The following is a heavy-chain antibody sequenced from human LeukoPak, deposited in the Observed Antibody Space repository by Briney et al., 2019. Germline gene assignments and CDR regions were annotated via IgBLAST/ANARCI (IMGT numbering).Heavy chain of an antibody. V-gene: IGHV4-59*01. Sequence: SETLSLTCTVSGGSISSYYWSWIRQPPGKGLEWIGYIYYSGSTNYNPSLKSRVTISVDTSKNQFSLKLSSVTAADTAVYYCARRGRMPAGLDAFDIWGQGTMVTVSS. CDR2: IYYSGST. CDR3: ARRGRMPAGLDAFDI. D-gene: IGHD3-9*01. J-gene: IGHJ3*02. CDR1: GGSISSYY.